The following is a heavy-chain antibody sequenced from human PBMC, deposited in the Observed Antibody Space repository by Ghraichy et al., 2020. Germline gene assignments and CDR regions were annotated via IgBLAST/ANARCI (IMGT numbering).Heavy chain of an antibody. CDR1: GFTSSSYW. CDR3: ARDNHDTSGYYSPYYQYGLDV. V-gene: IGHV3-7*03. CDR2: IMQDGSEK. D-gene: IGHD3-22*01. J-gene: IGHJ6*02. Sequence: GGSLRLSCAASGFTSSSYWMTWVRQAPGKGLEWVANIMQDGSEKFYVDSVKGRFTISRDNAKNSLYLEMNSLRAEDTAVYFCARDNHDTSGYYSPYYQYGLDVWGQGTTVTVSS.